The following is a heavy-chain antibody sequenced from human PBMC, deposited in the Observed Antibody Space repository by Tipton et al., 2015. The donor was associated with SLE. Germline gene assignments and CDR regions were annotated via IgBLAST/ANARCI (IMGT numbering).Heavy chain of an antibody. D-gene: IGHD1-26*01. CDR2: ISVSGDDT. CDR3: AKGGRLRSDLSSDY. CDR1: GFTFGSYA. Sequence: SLRLSCAASGFTFGSYAMNWVRQAPGEGLEWASHISVSGDDTYYADSVKGRFTISRDSSKNTLYLQMNSLRAEDTAVYYCAKGGRLRSDLSSDYWGQGTLVTVSS. J-gene: IGHJ4*02. V-gene: IGHV3-23*01.